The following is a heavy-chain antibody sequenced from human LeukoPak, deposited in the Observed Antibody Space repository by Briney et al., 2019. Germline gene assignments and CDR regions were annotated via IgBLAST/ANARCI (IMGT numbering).Heavy chain of an antibody. V-gene: IGHV3-48*03. CDR1: GFTFSSYE. Sequence: PGGSLRLSCAASGFTFSSYEMNWVRQAPGKGLEWVSYISSSGSTIYYADSVKGRFTISRDNAKNSLYLQMNSLRAEDTAVYYCARRGYYYGSGSYHDAFDIWGQGTMVTVSS. CDR2: ISSSGSTI. D-gene: IGHD3-10*01. CDR3: ARRGYYYGSGSYHDAFDI. J-gene: IGHJ3*02.